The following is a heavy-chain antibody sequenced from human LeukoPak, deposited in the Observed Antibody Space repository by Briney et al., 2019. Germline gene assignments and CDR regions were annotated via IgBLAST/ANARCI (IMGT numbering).Heavy chain of an antibody. CDR2: IYYSGST. CDR1: GGSISSYY. CDR3: ARGGKYYGDYWYFDL. D-gene: IGHD4-17*01. J-gene: IGHJ2*01. V-gene: IGHV4-59*01. Sequence: SETLSLTCTVYGGSISSYYWSWIRQPPGKGLEWIGYIYYSGSTNYNPSLKSRVTISVDTSKNQFSLKLSSVTAADTAVYYCARGGKYYGDYWYFDLWGRGTLVTVSS.